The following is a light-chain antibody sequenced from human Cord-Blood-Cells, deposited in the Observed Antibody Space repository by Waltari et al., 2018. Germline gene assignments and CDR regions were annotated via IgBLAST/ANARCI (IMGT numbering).Light chain of an antibody. Sequence: DIVMTQSPDSLAVSLGERATINCKSSQSVLYSSNNKNYLAWYQQKPGQPPKLLIYWASTRESVGPDRFSGSGSGTDFTLTISSLQAEDVAVYYCQQYYSTPPTFGQGTRLEIK. J-gene: IGKJ5*01. CDR1: QSVLYSSNNKNY. CDR3: QQYYSTPPT. CDR2: WAS. V-gene: IGKV4-1*01.